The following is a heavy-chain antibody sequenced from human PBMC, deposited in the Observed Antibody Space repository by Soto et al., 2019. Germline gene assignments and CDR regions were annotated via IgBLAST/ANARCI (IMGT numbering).Heavy chain of an antibody. V-gene: IGHV1-46*01. Sequence: ASVKVSCKASGYTFTSYYMHWLRQAPGQGLEWMGIINPSGGSTSYAQKFQGRVTISVDTSKNQFSLKLSSVTAADTAVYYCASHGGYYDSSGYYYSYFDYWGQGTLVTVSS. CDR2: INPSGGST. D-gene: IGHD3-22*01. CDR1: GYTFTSYY. J-gene: IGHJ4*02. CDR3: ASHGGYYDSSGYYYSYFDY.